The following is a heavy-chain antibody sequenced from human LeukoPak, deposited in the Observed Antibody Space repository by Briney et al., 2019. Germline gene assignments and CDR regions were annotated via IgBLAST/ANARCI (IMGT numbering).Heavy chain of an antibody. J-gene: IGHJ4*02. CDR3: AREQNGARGWYPVGY. V-gene: IGHV3-23*01. CDR2: ISPDGDNI. CDR1: GFTFSTYD. D-gene: IGHD6-19*01. Sequence: PGGSLRLSCAVSGFTFSTYDITWLRQAPGKGLEWVSSISPDGDNIYYANSVRGRFTISRDNAKDRVYLKINGLRLEDTAVYYCAREQNGARGWYPVGYWGQGTLVTVSS.